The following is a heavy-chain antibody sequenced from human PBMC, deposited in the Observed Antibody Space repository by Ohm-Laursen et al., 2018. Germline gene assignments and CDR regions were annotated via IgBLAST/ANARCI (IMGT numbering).Heavy chain of an antibody. CDR3: AKDRIAARDYYYYGMDV. CDR2: ITWNSGTI. Sequence: SLRLSCAASGFSFVDYAMNWLRQAPVMGLEWVSGITWNSGTIGYADSVKGRFTISRDNSKNTLYLQMNSLRAEDTAVYYCAKDRIAARDYYYYGMDVWGQGTTVTVSS. CDR1: GFSFVDYA. V-gene: IGHV3-9*01. D-gene: IGHD6-13*01. J-gene: IGHJ6*01.